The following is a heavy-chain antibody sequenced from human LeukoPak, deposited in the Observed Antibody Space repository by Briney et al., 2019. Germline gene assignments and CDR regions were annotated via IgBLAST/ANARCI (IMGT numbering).Heavy chain of an antibody. CDR1: GGSISSYY. J-gene: IGHJ2*01. D-gene: IGHD4-17*01. Sequence: SETLSLTCTVSGGSISSYYWSWIRRPPGKGLEWIGYIYYSGSTNYNPSLKSRVTISVDTSKNQFSLKLSSVTAADTAVYYCARDYGDYVGWYFDLWGRGTLVTVSS. CDR2: IYYSGST. CDR3: ARDYGDYVGWYFDL. V-gene: IGHV4-59*01.